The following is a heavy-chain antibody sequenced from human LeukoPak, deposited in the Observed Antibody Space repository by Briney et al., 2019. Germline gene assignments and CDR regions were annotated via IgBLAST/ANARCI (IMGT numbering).Heavy chain of an antibody. V-gene: IGHV3-66*01. D-gene: IGHD1-26*01. J-gene: IGHJ3*02. CDR1: GFTVSSNY. CDR2: IYSGGST. CDR3: ARGGSSLGDAFDI. Sequence: GGSLRLSCAASGFTVSSNYMSWVRQAPGKGLEWVSVIYSGGSTYYADSVKGRFTISRDNSKNTLYLQMGSLRAEDMAVYYCARGGSSLGDAFDIWGQGTMVTVSS.